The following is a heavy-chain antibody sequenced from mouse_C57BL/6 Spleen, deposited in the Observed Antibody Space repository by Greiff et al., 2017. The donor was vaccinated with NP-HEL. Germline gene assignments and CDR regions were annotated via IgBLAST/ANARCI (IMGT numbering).Heavy chain of an antibody. CDR2: ISSGGDYI. CDR3: TRDGYYYFDY. CDR1: GFTFSSYA. Sequence: EVKLVESGEGLVKPGGSLKLSCAASGFTFSSYAMSWVRQTPEKRLEWVAYISSGGDYIYYADTVKGRFTISRDNARNNLYLQMSSLKSEDTAMYYCTRDGYYYFDYWGQGTTLTVSS. D-gene: IGHD2-3*01. J-gene: IGHJ2*01. V-gene: IGHV5-9-1*02.